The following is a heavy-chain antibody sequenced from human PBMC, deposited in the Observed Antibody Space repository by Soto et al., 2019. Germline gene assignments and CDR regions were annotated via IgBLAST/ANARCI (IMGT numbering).Heavy chain of an antibody. Sequence: PGGSLRLASAASRFTFSNSDVSWVRQAPGKGLEWVSGINWNGGSTGYADSVKGRFTISRDNAKNSLYLQMNSLRAEDTALYYCARLMVRGVYYYYGMDVWGQGTTVTVSS. CDR2: INWNGGST. J-gene: IGHJ6*02. CDR1: RFTFSNSD. D-gene: IGHD3-10*01. V-gene: IGHV3-20*04. CDR3: ARLMVRGVYYYYGMDV.